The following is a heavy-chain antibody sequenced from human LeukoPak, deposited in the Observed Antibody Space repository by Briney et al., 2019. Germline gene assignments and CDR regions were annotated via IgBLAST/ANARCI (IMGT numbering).Heavy chain of an antibody. CDR1: GGSISSYY. CDR3: AREVGLWGGYGYYYYMDV. J-gene: IGHJ6*03. D-gene: IGHD3-3*01. CDR2: INHSGST. Sequence: PSETLSLTCTVSGGSISSYYWSWIRQPPGKGLEWIGEINHSGSTNYNPSLKSRVTISVDTSKNQFSLKLSSVTAADTAVYYCAREVGLWGGYGYYYYMDVWGKGTTVTVSS. V-gene: IGHV4-34*01.